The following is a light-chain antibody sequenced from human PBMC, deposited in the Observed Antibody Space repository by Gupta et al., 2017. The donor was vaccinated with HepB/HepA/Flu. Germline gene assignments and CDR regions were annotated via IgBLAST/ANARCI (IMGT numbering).Light chain of an antibody. CDR1: SSNIGNNY. CDR2: EKN. CDR3: GRSDTSMSTCV. V-gene: IGLV1-51*02. J-gene: IGLJ3*02. Sequence: QSVLTQPPSVSAAPGQKVTISCSGSSSNIGNNYVSWYHQLPGTAANLLIYEKNKRPSGITDRFSCYRTGNNATLGTIGLQTGEEADDYCGRSDTSMSTCVFGGGTKVTGL.